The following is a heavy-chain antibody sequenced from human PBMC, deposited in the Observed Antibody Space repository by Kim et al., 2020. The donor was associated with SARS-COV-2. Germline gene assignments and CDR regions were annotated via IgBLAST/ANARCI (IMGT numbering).Heavy chain of an antibody. J-gene: IGHJ3*02. CDR3: VRSRLGLAHAYDI. V-gene: IGHV3-11*04. Sequence: YEDSVKGRCTSSRDNAKKSLFLQKNGLRGEDTAVYYCVRSRLGLAHAYDIWGQGTMVTVSS.